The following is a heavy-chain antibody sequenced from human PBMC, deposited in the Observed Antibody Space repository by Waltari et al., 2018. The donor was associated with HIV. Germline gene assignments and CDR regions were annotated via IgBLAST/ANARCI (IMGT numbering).Heavy chain of an antibody. Sequence: QVQLQQWGAGLLKPSETLSLTCAVYGGSFRGYYWTWTRPPPGKGLEWIGEINHSGSTNYNPSLKSRVTISVDTSKNQFSLKLSSVTAADTAVYYCARGIGERITMVRGVDDWGQGTLVTVSS. V-gene: IGHV4-34*01. CDR3: ARGIGERITMVRGVDD. CDR1: GGSFRGYY. CDR2: INHSGST. J-gene: IGHJ4*02. D-gene: IGHD3-10*01.